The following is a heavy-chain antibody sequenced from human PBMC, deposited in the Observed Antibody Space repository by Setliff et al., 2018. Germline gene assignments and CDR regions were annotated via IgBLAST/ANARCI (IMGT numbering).Heavy chain of an antibody. Sequence: TLSLTCTVSGGSISSGGYYWSWIRQHPGKGLEWIGYIYYSGAADYSPSLKSRVTLSVDTSKNQFSLKLTSVTAADTAVYYCARGGTFRYFDYWGQGTPVTVSS. J-gene: IGHJ4*02. D-gene: IGHD5-12*01. CDR1: GGSISSGGYY. CDR3: ARGGTFRYFDY. V-gene: IGHV4-31*03. CDR2: IYYSGAA.